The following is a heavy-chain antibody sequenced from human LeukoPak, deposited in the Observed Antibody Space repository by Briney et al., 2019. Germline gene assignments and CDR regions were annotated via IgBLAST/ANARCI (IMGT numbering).Heavy chain of an antibody. J-gene: IGHJ4*02. CDR1: GFTFSIHG. D-gene: IGHD6-19*01. CDR3: AKDPQSGQWLAYFDY. Sequence: GGSLRLSCAASGFTFSIHGMNWVRQAPGKGLEWVSGIGPSGVITYYADSVKGRFTISRDNSKNTLYLQMNSLRAEDTAVYYCAKDPQSGQWLAYFDYWGQGTLVTVSS. V-gene: IGHV3-23*01. CDR2: IGPSGVIT.